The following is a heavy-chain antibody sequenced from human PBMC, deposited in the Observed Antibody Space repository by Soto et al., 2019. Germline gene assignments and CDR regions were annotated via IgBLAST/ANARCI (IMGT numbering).Heavy chain of an antibody. J-gene: IGHJ4*02. V-gene: IGHV1-3*05. CDR1: GYIFTSYA. Sequence: QVQLVQSGAEEKKPGASVKVSCKASGYIFTSYAMQWVRQAPGQRLEWMGWINAGNGNTKYSQKFQGRVTITRDTSASKAYMELSSLRFEDTAVYYCARDFNYGSGDYWGQGTLVTVSS. CDR3: ARDFNYGSGDY. CDR2: INAGNGNT. D-gene: IGHD3-10*01.